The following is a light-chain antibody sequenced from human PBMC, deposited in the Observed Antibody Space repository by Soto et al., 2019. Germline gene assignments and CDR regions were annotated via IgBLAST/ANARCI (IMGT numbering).Light chain of an antibody. Sequence: DIQMTQSPSTLSASVGDRVTITCRASQSISSWLAWYQQKPGKAPKLLIYDASSLESGVPSRFSGSGSGTDFTLTISCLQSEDFATYYCQQYYSYQTFGQGTKVDIK. CDR2: DAS. CDR1: QSISSW. J-gene: IGKJ1*01. V-gene: IGKV1-5*01. CDR3: QQYYSYQT.